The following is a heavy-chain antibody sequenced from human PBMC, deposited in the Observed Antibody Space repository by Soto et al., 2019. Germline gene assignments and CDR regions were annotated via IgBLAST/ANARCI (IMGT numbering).Heavy chain of an antibody. D-gene: IGHD3-9*01. Sequence: QVQLVQSGAEVKKPGASVKVSCKASGYTFTSYGISWVRQAPGQGLEWMGRISAYNGNTNYAQKLQGRVTMTTDTSTXXAXMXXRSMRSDDTDVYYCARDVYYDILTGYYPIPYGMDVWGQGTTVTVSS. J-gene: IGHJ6*02. CDR1: GYTFTSYG. V-gene: IGHV1-18*01. CDR3: ARDVYYDILTGYYPIPYGMDV. CDR2: ISAYNGNT.